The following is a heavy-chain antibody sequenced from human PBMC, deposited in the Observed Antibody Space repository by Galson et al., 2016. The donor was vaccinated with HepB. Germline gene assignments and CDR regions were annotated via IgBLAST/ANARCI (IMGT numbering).Heavy chain of an antibody. J-gene: IGHJ3*01. CDR3: ATDLNRGPARGTFRGTYYRQACDV. CDR1: GGSFSGYY. D-gene: IGHD2/OR15-2a*01. Sequence: SETLSLTCDVSGGSFSGYYWSWIRQSPGKGLEWIGEINRAGGTTYNPSLKSRVTISGDTSKNQFSLKLTSVTAADTAVYYCATDLNRGPARGTFRGTYYRQACDVWGQGTMGTVSS. CDR2: INRAGGT. V-gene: IGHV4-34*01.